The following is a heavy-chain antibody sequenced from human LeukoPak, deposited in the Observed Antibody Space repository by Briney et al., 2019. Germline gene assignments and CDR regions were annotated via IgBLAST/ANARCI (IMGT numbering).Heavy chain of an antibody. Sequence: GTSLRLSCAGSGFTFSTYVMHWVRQVPGKGLEWVARISHDGNTKFYADSVKGRFTIARDNSKNTLSLEMYSLRAEDTAMYYCARDRDWMLYDYWGQGTLVTVSS. D-gene: IGHD3-9*01. V-gene: IGHV3-33*01. CDR3: ARDRDWMLYDY. J-gene: IGHJ4*02. CDR1: GFTFSTYV. CDR2: ISHDGNTK.